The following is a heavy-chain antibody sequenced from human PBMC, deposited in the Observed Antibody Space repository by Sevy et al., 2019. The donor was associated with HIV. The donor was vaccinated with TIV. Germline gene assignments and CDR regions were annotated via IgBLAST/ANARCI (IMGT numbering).Heavy chain of an antibody. D-gene: IGHD6-19*01. Sequence: GGSLRLSCAASGFTFSSYAMSWVRQAPGKGLEWVSAISGSGGRTYYADSVKGRFTISRDNSKNTLYLQMNSLRAEDTAVYYCAKRGGVAGLLLYYYYYMDVWGKGTTVTVSS. CDR2: ISGSGGRT. CDR1: GFTFSSYA. CDR3: AKRGGVAGLLLYYYYYMDV. V-gene: IGHV3-23*01. J-gene: IGHJ6*03.